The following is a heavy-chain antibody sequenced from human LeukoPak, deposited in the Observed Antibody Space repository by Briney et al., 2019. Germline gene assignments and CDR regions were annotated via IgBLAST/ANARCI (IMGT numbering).Heavy chain of an antibody. CDR1: GYTFTSYG. Sequence: EASVKVSCKASGYTFTSYGISWVRQAPGQGLEWMGWISAYNGNTNYAQKLQGRVTMTTDTSTSTAYMELRSLRSDDTAVYYCARVNNYYDSSGYTWFDPWGQGTLVTVSS. CDR2: ISAYNGNT. V-gene: IGHV1-18*01. D-gene: IGHD3-22*01. CDR3: ARVNNYYDSSGYTWFDP. J-gene: IGHJ5*02.